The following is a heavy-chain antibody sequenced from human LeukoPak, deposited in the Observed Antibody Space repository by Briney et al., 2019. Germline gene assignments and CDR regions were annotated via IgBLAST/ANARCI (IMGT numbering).Heavy chain of an antibody. CDR2: INPNSGGT. J-gene: IGHJ6*04. V-gene: IGHV1-2*02. Sequence: RASVKVSCKASGYTFTGYYMHWVRQAPGQGLEWMGWINPNSGGTNYAQKFQGRVTMTRDTSISTAYMELSRLRSDDTAVYYCARALRVGGSGSYSSAVGWVPLDVWGKGTTVTISS. CDR3: ARALRVGGSGSYSSAVGWVPLDV. D-gene: IGHD3-10*01. CDR1: GYTFTGYY.